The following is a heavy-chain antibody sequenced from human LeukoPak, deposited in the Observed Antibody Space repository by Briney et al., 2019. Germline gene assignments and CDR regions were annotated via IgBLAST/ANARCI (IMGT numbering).Heavy chain of an antibody. Sequence: PSETLSLTCTVSGGSISSSSYYWGWIRQPPGKGLEWIGGIYDSGSTYYNPSLKSRVTISVDTSKNQFSLKLRSVTAADTAVYYCARTSSHYYDSSGYPGVIDYWGQGTLVTVSS. CDR3: ARTSSHYYDSSGYPGVIDY. V-gene: IGHV4-39*07. CDR2: IYDSGST. D-gene: IGHD3-22*01. J-gene: IGHJ4*02. CDR1: GGSISSSSYY.